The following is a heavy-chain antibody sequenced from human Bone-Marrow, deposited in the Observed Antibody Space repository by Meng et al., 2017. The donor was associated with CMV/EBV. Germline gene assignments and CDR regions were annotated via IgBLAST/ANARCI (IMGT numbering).Heavy chain of an antibody. CDR1: GGSFSGYY. CDR2: INHRGST. V-gene: IGHV4-34*01. Sequence: SETLSLTCAVYGGSFSGYYWSWIRQPPGKGLEWIGEINHRGSTNYNPSLKSRVTISVDTSKNQFSLKLSSVTAADTAVYSCARGRPYHDSSGPKPRVPYYYGMDVWGQGTTVTVSS. CDR3: ARGRPYHDSSGPKPRVPYYYGMDV. D-gene: IGHD3-22*01. J-gene: IGHJ6*02.